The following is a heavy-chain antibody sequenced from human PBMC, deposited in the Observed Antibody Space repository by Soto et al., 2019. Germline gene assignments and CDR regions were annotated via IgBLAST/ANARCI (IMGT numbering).Heavy chain of an antibody. D-gene: IGHD6-13*01. CDR3: AKDQGSSWYEIDY. CDR2: ISGSGGST. CDR1: GFTFSNYA. J-gene: IGHJ4*02. V-gene: IGHV3-23*01. Sequence: GGSLRLSCAASGFTFSNYAVTWVRQAPGKGLEWVSTISGSGGSTYYADSVKGRFTISRDNSKNTLYQQMNSLRAEETAVYYCAKDQGSSWYEIDYWGQGTLVTVSS.